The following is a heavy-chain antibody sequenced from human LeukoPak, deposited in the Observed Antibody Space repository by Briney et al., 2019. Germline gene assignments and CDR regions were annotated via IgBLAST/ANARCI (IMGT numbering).Heavy chain of an antibody. V-gene: IGHV3-11*04. CDR1: GFTFSDYY. D-gene: IGHD3-22*01. Sequence: KPGGSLRLSCAASGFTFSDYYMSWIRQAPGKGLEWVSYISSSGSTIYYADSVKGRFTISRDNAKNSLYLQMNSLRAEVTAVYYCARDSHIYYDSSGYYGYYFDYWGQGTLVAVSS. CDR3: ARDSHIYYDSSGYYGYYFDY. J-gene: IGHJ4*02. CDR2: ISSSGSTI.